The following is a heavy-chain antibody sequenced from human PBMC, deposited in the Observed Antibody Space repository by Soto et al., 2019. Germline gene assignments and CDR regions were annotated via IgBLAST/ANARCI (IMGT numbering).Heavy chain of an antibody. J-gene: IGHJ6*02. D-gene: IGHD6-13*01. V-gene: IGHV5-51*01. Sequence: GESLKISCKGSGYSFTSYWIGWVRQMPGKGLEWMGIIYPGDSDTRYSPSFQGQVTISADKSISTAYLQWSSLKASDTAMYYCARSGGGQKQQPLQYYYGLDVWGQGTTVTVSS. CDR3: ARSGGGQKQQPLQYYYGLDV. CDR2: IYPGDSDT. CDR1: GYSFTSYW.